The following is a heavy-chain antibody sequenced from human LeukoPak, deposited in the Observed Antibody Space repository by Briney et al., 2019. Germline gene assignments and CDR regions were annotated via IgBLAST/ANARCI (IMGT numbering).Heavy chain of an antibody. J-gene: IGHJ5*02. Sequence: PSETLSLTCAVYGGSFSGYYWGWIRQPPGKGLEWIGEINHSGSTNYTPSLKSRVTISVDTSKNRFSLKLKSVTAADMAVYYCARGPLRSGYYRPNWFDPWGQGTLVTVSS. CDR1: GGSFSGYY. D-gene: IGHD3-3*01. V-gene: IGHV4-34*01. CDR2: INHSGST. CDR3: ARGPLRSGYYRPNWFDP.